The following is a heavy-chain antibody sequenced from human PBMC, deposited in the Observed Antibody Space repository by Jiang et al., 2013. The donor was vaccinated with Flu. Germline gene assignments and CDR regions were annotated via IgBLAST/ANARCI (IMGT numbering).Heavy chain of an antibody. CDR2: IYYSGST. V-gene: IGHV4-59*01. D-gene: IGHD6-25*01. J-gene: IGHJ6*02. CDR1: GGSISSYY. Sequence: GLVKPSETLSLTCTVSGGSISSYYWSWIRQPPGKGLEWIGYIYYSGSTNYNPSLKSRVTISVDTSKNQFSLKLSSVTAADTAVYYCARDRGRPPADYYYGMDVWGQGTTVTVSS. CDR3: ARDRGRPPADYYYGMDV.